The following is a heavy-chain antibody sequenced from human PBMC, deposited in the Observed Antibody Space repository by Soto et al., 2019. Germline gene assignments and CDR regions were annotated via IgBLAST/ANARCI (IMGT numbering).Heavy chain of an antibody. V-gene: IGHV4-31*03. J-gene: IGHJ4*02. CDR1: GGPFSSGGYY. Sequence: SETLSLTCTVSGGPFSSGGYYWSWIRQEPGKGLEWIGYIYQNGDTSYNPSLKSRVTISADTSKTQFSLELSSVTAADTAVYYCARGDSTVSSVFDYWGQGMLVTVSS. CDR2: IYQNGDT. CDR3: ARGDSTVSSVFDY. D-gene: IGHD4-17*01.